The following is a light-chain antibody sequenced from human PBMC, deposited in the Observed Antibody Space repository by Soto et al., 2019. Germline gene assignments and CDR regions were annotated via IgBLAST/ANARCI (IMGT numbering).Light chain of an antibody. V-gene: IGKV3-20*01. J-gene: IGKJ4*02. CDR3: QQYASSPLT. CDR2: GAS. Sequence: EIVLTQSPGTLSLSPGERATLSCRASQSVSSSYLAWYQQKPGQAPRLLIYGASSRATGIPDRFSGSGSGTDFTLTISRLEPEDFAVYYCQQYASSPLTVGGGTKLEIK. CDR1: QSVSSSY.